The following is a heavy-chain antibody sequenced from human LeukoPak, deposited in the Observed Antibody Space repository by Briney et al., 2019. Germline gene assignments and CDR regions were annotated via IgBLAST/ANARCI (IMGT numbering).Heavy chain of an antibody. CDR1: GFTFSSYA. CDR3: ARGVDFWSGYYFDY. D-gene: IGHD3-3*01. CDR2: ISYDGSNK. V-gene: IGHV3-30-3*01. J-gene: IGHJ4*02. Sequence: GGSLRLSCAASGFTFSSYAMHWVRQAPGKGLEWVAVISYDGSNKYYADSVKGRFTISRDNSKNTLYLQMNSLRAEDTAVNYCARGVDFWSGYYFDYWGQGTLVTVSS.